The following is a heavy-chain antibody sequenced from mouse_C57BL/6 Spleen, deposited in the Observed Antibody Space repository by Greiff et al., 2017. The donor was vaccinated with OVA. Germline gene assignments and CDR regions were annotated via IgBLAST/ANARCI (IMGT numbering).Heavy chain of an antibody. Sequence: VQGVESGAELARPGASVKLSCKASGYTFTSYGISWVKQRTGQGLEWIGEIYPRSGNTYYNEKFKGKATLTADKSSSTAYMELRSLTSEDSAVYFCAIYYGSSYYFDYWGQGTTLTVSS. CDR2: IYPRSGNT. J-gene: IGHJ2*01. V-gene: IGHV1-81*01. CDR1: GYTFTSYG. CDR3: AIYYGSSYYFDY. D-gene: IGHD1-1*01.